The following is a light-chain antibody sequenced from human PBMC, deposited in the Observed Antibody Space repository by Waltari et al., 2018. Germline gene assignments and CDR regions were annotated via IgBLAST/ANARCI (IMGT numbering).Light chain of an antibody. CDR1: QVIGNF. CDR3: HKYTSAPL. CDR2: QAS. J-gene: IGKJ4*01. Sequence: DIQMTQSPSSLSASVGDSVTITCRASQVIGNFLAWYHQKPGKVPNLLISQASTLQEGVPSRFSGSGSGTDFTLTISSLQPEDVATYYCHKYTSAPLFGGGTKVEI. V-gene: IGKV1-27*01.